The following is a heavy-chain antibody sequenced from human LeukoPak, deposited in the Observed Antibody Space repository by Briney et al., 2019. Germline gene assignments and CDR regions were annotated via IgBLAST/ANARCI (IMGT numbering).Heavy chain of an antibody. CDR1: GGSISSYY. CDR2: IYYSGST. CDR3: AGELYSGSQFDY. J-gene: IGHJ4*02. V-gene: IGHV4-59*12. D-gene: IGHD1-26*01. Sequence: PSETLSLTCTVSGGSISSYYWSWIRQPPGKGLEWIGYIYYSGSTNYNPSLKSRVTISVDTSKNQFSLKLSSVTAADTAVYYCAGELYSGSQFDYWGQGTLVTVSS.